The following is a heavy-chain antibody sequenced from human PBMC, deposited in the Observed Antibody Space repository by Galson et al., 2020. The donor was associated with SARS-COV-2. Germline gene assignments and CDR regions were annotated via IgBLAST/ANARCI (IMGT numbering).Heavy chain of an antibody. CDR3: TRDLQNYGFAFDI. CDR2: VSLTGSEL. D-gene: IGHD1-7*01. J-gene: IGHJ3*02. V-gene: IGHV3-64*01. CDR1: GFTFRDYV. Sequence: GGSLRPPCAAFGFTFRDYVMHWVRQAPGKGLNYVSSVSLTGSELWYANSVKGRFTISRDNSKNTLYLQMGSLRDEDMGVYYCTRDLQNYGFAFDIWGLGTMGTVS.